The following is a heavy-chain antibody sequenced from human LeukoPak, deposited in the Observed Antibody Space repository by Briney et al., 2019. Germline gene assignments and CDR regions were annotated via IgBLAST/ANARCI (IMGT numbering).Heavy chain of an antibody. D-gene: IGHD5-18*01. CDR2: ISFDGSNK. J-gene: IGHJ5*02. CDR3: ARDQFSSWMQLWPYNWFDP. CDR1: GFTFSSYA. Sequence: PGGSLRLSCAAPGFTFSSYAMHWVRQAPGKGLEWVAVISFDGSNKYYADSVKGRFTISRDNSKNTLYLQMNSLRAEDTAVYYCARDQFSSWMQLWPYNWFDPWGQGTLVTVSS. V-gene: IGHV3-30*04.